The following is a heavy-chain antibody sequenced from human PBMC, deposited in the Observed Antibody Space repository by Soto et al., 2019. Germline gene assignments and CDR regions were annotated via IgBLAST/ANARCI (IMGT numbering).Heavy chain of an antibody. CDR2: IFSHDEK. J-gene: IGHJ4*02. CDR1: GFTLSNARMG. D-gene: IGHD3-10*01. V-gene: IGHV2-26*01. Sequence: QVTLKESGPVLVNPTETLTLTCTVSGFTLSNARMGVSWIRQPPGKALEWLAHIFSHDEKSYSTSLKSRLTISKDTSKSQVVLTMTNMDPVDTATYHCARTQSYSTDYWGQRTLVTVSS. CDR3: ARTQSYSTDY.